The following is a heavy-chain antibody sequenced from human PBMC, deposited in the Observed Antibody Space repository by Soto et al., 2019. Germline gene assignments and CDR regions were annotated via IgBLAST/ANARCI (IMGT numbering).Heavy chain of an antibody. Sequence: GASVKVSCKASGYTFTSYGISWVRQAPGQGLEWMGWISAYNGNTNYAQKLQGRVTMTTDTSTSTAYMELRSLRSDDTAVYYCARDVPDGSGSDWFDPWGQGTLVTVS. CDR3: ARDVPDGSGSDWFDP. CDR2: ISAYNGNT. CDR1: GYTFTSYG. D-gene: IGHD3-10*01. J-gene: IGHJ5*02. V-gene: IGHV1-18*01.